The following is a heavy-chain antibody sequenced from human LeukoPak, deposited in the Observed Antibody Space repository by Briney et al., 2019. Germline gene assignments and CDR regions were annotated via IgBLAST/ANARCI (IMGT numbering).Heavy chain of an antibody. D-gene: IGHD4-23*01. J-gene: IGHJ5*02. Sequence: ASVKVSCKASGYTFTSYDINWVRQATGQGLEWMGWINPNSGSTGYAQKFQGRVTLTRTTSIGTAYMELSSLKSEDTAVYYCARDYGGNSGLFDPWGQGTLVTVSS. CDR2: INPNSGST. V-gene: IGHV1-8*01. CDR3: ARDYGGNSGLFDP. CDR1: GYTFTSYD.